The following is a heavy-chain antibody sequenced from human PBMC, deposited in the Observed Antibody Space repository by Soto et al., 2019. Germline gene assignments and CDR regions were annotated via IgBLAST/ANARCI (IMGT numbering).Heavy chain of an antibody. D-gene: IGHD3-10*01. CDR2: ISDGPTTT. Sequence: EVHLLESGGALVQPGGSLRLSCVGSGFTFSTYGMSWVRQTPGKGLEWISGISDGPTTTYYADSVEGRFTISRDNSKNTLYLQMDSLRVDDTAVYYCTRDSGWTSADCGQGTLVTVSS. CDR1: GFTFSTYG. V-gene: IGHV3-23*01. J-gene: IGHJ4*02. CDR3: TRDSGWTSAD.